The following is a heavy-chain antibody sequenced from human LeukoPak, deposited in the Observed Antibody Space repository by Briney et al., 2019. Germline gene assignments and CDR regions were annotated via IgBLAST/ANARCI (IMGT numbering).Heavy chain of an antibody. CDR1: GFTVSSNY. D-gene: IGHD2-21*02. CDR3: ARAAREYCGGDCYPYYYYYYMDV. Sequence: PGGSLRLSCAASGFTVSSNYMSWVRQAPGKGLEWVSVIYRGGSTYYADSVKGRFTISRDNSKNTLYLQMNGLRAEDTAVYYCARAAREYCGGDCYPYYYYYYMDVWGKGTTVTVSS. CDR2: IYRGGST. V-gene: IGHV3-53*01. J-gene: IGHJ6*03.